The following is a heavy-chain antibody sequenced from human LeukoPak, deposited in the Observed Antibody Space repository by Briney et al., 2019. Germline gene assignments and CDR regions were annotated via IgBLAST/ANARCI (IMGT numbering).Heavy chain of an antibody. V-gene: IGHV5-51*01. J-gene: IGHJ3*02. D-gene: IGHD4-17*01. CDR2: IYPGDSGT. CDR1: GYSFTSYW. Sequence: GESLKISCKGSGYSFTSYWMGWVRQMPGKGLEWMGIIYPGDSGTRYSPSFQGQVTISADKSISTAYLQWSSLKASDTAMYYCARSLIHDYGDHPRDAFDIWGQGTMVTVSS. CDR3: ARSLIHDYGDHPRDAFDI.